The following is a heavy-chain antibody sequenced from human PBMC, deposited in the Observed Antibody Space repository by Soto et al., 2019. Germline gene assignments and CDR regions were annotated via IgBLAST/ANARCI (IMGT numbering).Heavy chain of an antibody. V-gene: IGHV3-9*01. J-gene: IGHJ4*02. CDR1: GFTFDDYA. CDR2: ISWNSGNI. CDR3: VRSKGGYSYGTPFDY. D-gene: IGHD5-18*01. Sequence: DVQLEESGGALVQPGRSLRLSCAASGFTFDDYAMHWVRQVLGKGLEWVSSISWNSGNIVYADSVKGRFTTSRDNAKNSLYLQMNGLRPEDTALYYCVRSKGGYSYGTPFDYWGQGTLVTVSS.